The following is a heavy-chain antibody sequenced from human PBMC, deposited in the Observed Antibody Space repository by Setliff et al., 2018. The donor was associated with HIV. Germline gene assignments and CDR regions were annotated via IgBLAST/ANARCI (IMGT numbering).Heavy chain of an antibody. V-gene: IGHV4-61*02. CDR2: VYSSGNT. D-gene: IGHD3-10*01. J-gene: IGHJ6*03. CDR1: GDSINSGTYY. Sequence: SETLSLTCTVSGDSINSGTYYWNWLRQPAGKGLEWIGRVYSSGNTYYNPSLRSRAAISLNTSKNQFSLRLNSVTAADTSKYFCARGVILVRAVVAQSVYCYMDVWGTGTTVTVS. CDR3: ARGVILVRAVVAQSVYCYMDV.